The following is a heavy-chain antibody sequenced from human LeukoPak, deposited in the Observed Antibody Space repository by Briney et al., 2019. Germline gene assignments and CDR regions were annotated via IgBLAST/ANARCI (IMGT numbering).Heavy chain of an antibody. CDR2: INPSGGST. J-gene: IGHJ4*02. Sequence: ASVKVSCKASGYTFTSYYIHWVRQAPGQGLEWMGIINPSGGSTNYAQKFQGRVTMTRDTSTSTVYMELSSLRSEDTAAYYCARDRIQLWLGIDYWGQGTLVTVSS. V-gene: IGHV1-46*01. D-gene: IGHD5-18*01. CDR3: ARDRIQLWLGIDY. CDR1: GYTFTSYY.